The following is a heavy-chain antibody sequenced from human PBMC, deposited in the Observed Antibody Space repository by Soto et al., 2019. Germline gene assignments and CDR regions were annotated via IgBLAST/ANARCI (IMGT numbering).Heavy chain of an antibody. D-gene: IGHD4-4*01. CDR2: ITFNGVIM. CDR3: AREPVPENSMKRWFDY. CDR1: GFTFSSYS. J-gene: IGHJ4*02. Sequence: GGSLRLSCAASGFTFSSYSMSWVRQAPGKGLEWISYITFNGVIMYADSVRGRFTISRDNVKNSVYLQMNSLRDEDTAVYYCAREPVPENSMKRWFDYWGQGTLVTVSS. V-gene: IGHV3-48*02.